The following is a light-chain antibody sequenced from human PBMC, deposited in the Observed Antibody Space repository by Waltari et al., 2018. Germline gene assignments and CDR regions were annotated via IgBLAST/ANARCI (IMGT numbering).Light chain of an antibody. V-gene: IGKV2-28*01. CDR3: MQARQTPYT. J-gene: IGKJ2*01. CDR1: QSLRHRNGYNY. Sequence: IVMTQSPLSLPVTSGEPASISCRASQSLRHRNGYNYLDWYLQKPGQSPQLLTYLATTRASGVPDRFSGDASGTQFTLRISRVEAEDVGVYYCMQARQTPYTFGQGTKLEIK. CDR2: LAT.